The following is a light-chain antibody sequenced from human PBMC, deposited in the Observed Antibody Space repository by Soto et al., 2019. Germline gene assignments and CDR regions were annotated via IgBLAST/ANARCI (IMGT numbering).Light chain of an antibody. CDR1: QSVGSD. CDR2: GAS. Sequence: EIVMTQSPATLSVSPGERATLSCRASQSVGSDLAWYQQKPGQAPRLLIYGASTRATGIPARFSGSGSGTDFTLTISSLPSEDFAVYNCQQYNNWPQTFGQGTKVEIK. V-gene: IGKV3-15*01. CDR3: QQYNNWPQT. J-gene: IGKJ1*01.